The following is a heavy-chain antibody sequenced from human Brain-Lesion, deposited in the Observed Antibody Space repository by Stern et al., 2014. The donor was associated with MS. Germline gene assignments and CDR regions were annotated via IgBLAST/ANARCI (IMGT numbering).Heavy chain of an antibody. Sequence: QVQLQESGPGLVKPSETLSLTCTVSGGSISSSSYYWGWIRQPPGKGLEWIGSIYYRGSTYYNPSLKSRVTISMGTSKNPFSPRLSSVTAADTAVYFCAKLWLGELPESPFDYWGQGTLVTVSS. CDR2: IYYRGST. J-gene: IGHJ4*02. CDR1: GGSISSSSYY. CDR3: AKLWLGELPESPFDY. D-gene: IGHD3-10*01. V-gene: IGHV4-39*01.